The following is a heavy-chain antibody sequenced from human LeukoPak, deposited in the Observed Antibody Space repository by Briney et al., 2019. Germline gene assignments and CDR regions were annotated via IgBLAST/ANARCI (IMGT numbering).Heavy chain of an antibody. CDR1: GFTFGDYA. CDR3: TRAPLGKGGSGWYPEYFQH. J-gene: IGHJ1*01. D-gene: IGHD6-19*01. Sequence: LAGRSLRLSCRASGFTFGDYAMSWVRQAPGKGLEWVGFIRSKAYGCTTEYAASVKGRFTISRDDSKSIAYLQMNSLKTEDTAVYYCTRAPLGKGGSGWYPEYFQHWGQGTLVTVSS. V-gene: IGHV3-49*04. CDR2: IRSKAYGCTT.